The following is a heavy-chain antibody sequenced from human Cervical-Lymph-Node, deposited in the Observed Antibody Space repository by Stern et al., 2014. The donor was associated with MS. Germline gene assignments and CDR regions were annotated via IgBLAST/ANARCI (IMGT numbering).Heavy chain of an antibody. V-gene: IGHV1-2*02. CDR1: ENTFTGYY. Sequence: QLQLVQSGSEVKKPGASVKVTCKTSENTFTGYYIHWVRQAPCQGLEWMGWFNPNSGATNYAQRFQDRVSLTSDTSNSLAYMELDRLTSGDTAVYYCARISLGSGIDYWGQGSLVTVSS. CDR3: ARISLGSGIDY. J-gene: IGHJ4*02. CDR2: FNPNSGAT. D-gene: IGHD1-26*01.